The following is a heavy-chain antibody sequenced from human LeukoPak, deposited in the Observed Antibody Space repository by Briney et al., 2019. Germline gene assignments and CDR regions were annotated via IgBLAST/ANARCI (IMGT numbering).Heavy chain of an antibody. V-gene: IGHV3-48*02. D-gene: IGHD3-22*01. CDR1: GFTFSTYS. CDR3: ARDYYDSSGYFYPNAFDI. J-gene: IGHJ3*02. CDR2: ISSSSRTI. Sequence: TGGSLRLSCAASGFTFSTYSMNWVRQAPGEGLEWISYISSSSRTIYYADSVKGRFTISSGNAKNSLYLQMNSLRDEDTAVYYCARDYYDSSGYFYPNAFDIWGQGTMVTVSS.